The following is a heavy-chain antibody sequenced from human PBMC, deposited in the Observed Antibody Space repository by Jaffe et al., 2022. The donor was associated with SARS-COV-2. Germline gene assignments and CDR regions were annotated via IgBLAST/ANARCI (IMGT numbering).Heavy chain of an antibody. CDR1: GFTFSDHY. CDR2: TRNKANSYTT. D-gene: IGHD3-22*01. V-gene: IGHV3-72*01. J-gene: IGHJ3*02. Sequence: EVQLVESGGGLVQPGGSLRLSCAASGFTFSDHYMDWVRQAPGKGLEWVGRTRNKANSYTTEYAASVKGRFTISRDDSKNSLYLQMNSLKTEDTAVYYCARVGTMYYYDSSGYYDTGAFDIWGQGTMVTVSS. CDR3: ARVGTMYYYDSSGYYDTGAFDI.